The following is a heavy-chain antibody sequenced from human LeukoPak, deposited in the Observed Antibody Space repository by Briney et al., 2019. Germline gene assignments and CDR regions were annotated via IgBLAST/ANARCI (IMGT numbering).Heavy chain of an antibody. J-gene: IGHJ4*02. D-gene: IGHD6-6*01. Sequence: ASVKVSCKASGGTFSSYAISWVRQAPGQGLEWMGGIIPIFGTANYAQKFQGRVTITADESTNTAYLEMSSLRAEDTAVYYCARGHYSSSSYYFDYWGQGTLVTVSS. CDR2: IIPIFGTA. CDR1: GGTFSSYA. V-gene: IGHV1-69*13. CDR3: ARGHYSSSSYYFDY.